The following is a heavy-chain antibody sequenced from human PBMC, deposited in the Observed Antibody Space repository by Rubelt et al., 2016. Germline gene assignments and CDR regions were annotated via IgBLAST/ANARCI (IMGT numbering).Heavy chain of an antibody. CDR1: GFTFSSYG. Sequence: VQLVESGGGVVQPGGSLRLSCAASGFTFSSYGMHWVRQAPGKGLEWVAFIRYGGDNKYYADSVKGRFTISRDNSKNTLDLQMNSLRAEDTAVYYCARDYDFWSGYNFYYYYGMDVWGQGTTVTVSS. J-gene: IGHJ6*02. D-gene: IGHD3-3*01. CDR3: ARDYDFWSGYNFYYYYGMDV. CDR2: IRYGGDNK. V-gene: IGHV3-30*02.